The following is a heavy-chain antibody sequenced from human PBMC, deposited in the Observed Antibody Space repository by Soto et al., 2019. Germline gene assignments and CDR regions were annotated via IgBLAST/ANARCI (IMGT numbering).Heavy chain of an antibody. V-gene: IGHV3-30*18. D-gene: IGHD3-22*01. J-gene: IGHJ4*02. CDR1: GFTFSSYG. CDR2: ISYDGSNK. CDR3: AKDLATMIVVAAFDY. Sequence: LRLSCAASGFTFSSYGMHWVRQAPGKGLEWVAVISYDGSNKYYADSVKGRFTISRDNSKNTLYLQMNSLRAEDTAVYYCAKDLATMIVVAAFDYWGQGTLVTVSS.